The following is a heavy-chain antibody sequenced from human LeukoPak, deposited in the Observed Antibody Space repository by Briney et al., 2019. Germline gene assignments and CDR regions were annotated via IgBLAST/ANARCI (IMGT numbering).Heavy chain of an antibody. V-gene: IGHV1-8*01. J-gene: IGHJ3*02. D-gene: IGHD3-22*01. Sequence: ASVKVSCKASGYTFTSYDINWVRQATGQGLEWMGWMNPNSGNTGYAQKFQGRVTMTRNTSISTAYMELSSLRSEDTAVYYCARGGRYYYDSSGYYLSAFDIWGQGTKVTVSS. CDR2: MNPNSGNT. CDR3: ARGGRYYYDSSGYYLSAFDI. CDR1: GYTFTSYD.